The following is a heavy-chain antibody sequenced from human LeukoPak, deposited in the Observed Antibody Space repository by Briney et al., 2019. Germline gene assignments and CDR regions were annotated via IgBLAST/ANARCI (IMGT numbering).Heavy chain of an antibody. CDR3: ARVGDYYDDTGPYDY. CDR1: GYMFTDYY. D-gene: IGHD3-22*01. CDR2: INPNSGGT. J-gene: IGHJ4*02. Sequence: GSVKVSCKASGYMFTDYYLHWVRQAPGQGLEWMGWINPNSGGTNYAQNFQGRVTMTRDTSIGTACMELSRLTSDDTAVYYCARVGDYYDDTGPYDYWGQGTQVIVSS. V-gene: IGHV1-2*02.